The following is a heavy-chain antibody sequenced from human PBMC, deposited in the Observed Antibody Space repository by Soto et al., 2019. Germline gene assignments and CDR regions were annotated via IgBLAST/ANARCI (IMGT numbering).Heavy chain of an antibody. J-gene: IGHJ6*02. Sequence: QVQLVQSGAEVKKPGSSVKVSCKASGGSLSNYGISWVRQAPGQGLEWMGAIIPVFGTPNYAQKFQDRVTITAAESTTTVYMEVRSLTSEDTAVYYCARGDATKIVVTTYYAMDVWGQGTTVTVSS. CDR2: IIPVFGTP. V-gene: IGHV1-69*12. D-gene: IGHD3-22*01. CDR1: GGSLSNYG. CDR3: ARGDATKIVVTTYYAMDV.